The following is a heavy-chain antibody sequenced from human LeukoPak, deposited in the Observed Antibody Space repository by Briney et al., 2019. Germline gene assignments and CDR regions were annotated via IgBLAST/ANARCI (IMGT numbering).Heavy chain of an antibody. Sequence: SETLSLTCSVSGGSIGRYWWSWIRQPPGKGLEWIGYIYYTGSTNYNPSLKSRVTISVDTSKNQFSLKLSSVTAADTAVYYCARHNYVGADFDYWGQGTLVTVSS. D-gene: IGHD1-26*01. CDR3: ARHNYVGADFDY. J-gene: IGHJ4*02. V-gene: IGHV4-59*08. CDR2: IYYTGST. CDR1: GGSIGRYW.